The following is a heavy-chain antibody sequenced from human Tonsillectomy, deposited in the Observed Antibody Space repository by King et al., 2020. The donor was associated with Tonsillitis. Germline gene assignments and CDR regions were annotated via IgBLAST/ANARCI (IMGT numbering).Heavy chain of an antibody. CDR3: AREGLNNYVSGNDAFDI. V-gene: IGHV3-21*01. CDR1: GFTFSSYS. CDR2: IISSSSYI. J-gene: IGHJ3*02. D-gene: IGHD3-22*01. Sequence: VQLVESGGGLVKPGGSLRLSCAASGFTFSSYSMNWVRQAPGKGLEWVSSIISSSSYIDYADSVKGRFPIPRDNAKNPLYRQMNSLRAEDTAVYYCAREGLNNYVSGNDAFDIWGQGTMVTVSS.